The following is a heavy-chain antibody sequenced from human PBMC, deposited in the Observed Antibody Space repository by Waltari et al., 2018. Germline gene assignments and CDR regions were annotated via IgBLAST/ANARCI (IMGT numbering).Heavy chain of an antibody. D-gene: IGHD1-26*01. CDR3: ARGGGSYPGDFQH. CDR1: GFTFSSYA. V-gene: IGHV3-23*03. Sequence: EVQLLESGGGLVQPGGSLRLSCAASGFTFSSYAIRWVRQAPGKGLEWVSVIYSGGSTYYADSVKGRFTISRDNSKNTLYLQMNSLRAEDTAVYYCARGGGSYPGDFQHWGQGTLVTVSS. J-gene: IGHJ1*01. CDR2: IYSGGST.